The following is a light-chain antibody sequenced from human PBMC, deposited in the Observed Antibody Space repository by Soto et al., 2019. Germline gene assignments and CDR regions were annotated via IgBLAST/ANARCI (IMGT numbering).Light chain of an antibody. CDR3: QKYNSGPLT. CDR1: QNINNY. V-gene: IGKV1-33*01. J-gene: IGKJ4*01. CDR2: DAS. Sequence: DIQMTQSPSSLSASVVDRVTITCQASQNINNYLNWYQQKPGRAPKLLIYDASNLEAGVPSRFRGSGSGTDFTLTISSLQPEDFATYYCQKYNSGPLTFGGGTKVDIK.